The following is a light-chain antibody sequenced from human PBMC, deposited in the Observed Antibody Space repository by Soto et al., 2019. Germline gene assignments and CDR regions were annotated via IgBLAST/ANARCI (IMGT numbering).Light chain of an antibody. CDR3: SSYTSSSTPVV. V-gene: IGLV2-14*01. CDR1: STDFGGSNY. CDR2: EVS. J-gene: IGLJ2*01. Sequence: QSALTQPASVSGSLGQSITISCTGTSTDFGGSNYVSWYQQHPGRAPQLILYEVSNRPSGVSDRFSGSKSGDTASLTISGLQAEDMADYYCSSYTSSSTPVVFGGGTKLTVL.